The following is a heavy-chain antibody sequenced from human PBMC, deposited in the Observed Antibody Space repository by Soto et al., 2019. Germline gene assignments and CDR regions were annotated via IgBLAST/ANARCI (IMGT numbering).Heavy chain of an antibody. Sequence: SETLSLTCAVYGGSFSGYYWSWIRQPPGKGLEWIGEINHSGSTNYNPSLKSRVTISVDRSKNQFSLKLSSVTAADTAVYYCARDRYRLTGAGYNWFDPWGQGTPVTVS. J-gene: IGHJ5*02. CDR2: INHSGST. CDR1: GGSFSGYY. CDR3: ARDRYRLTGAGYNWFDP. V-gene: IGHV4-34*01. D-gene: IGHD3-9*01.